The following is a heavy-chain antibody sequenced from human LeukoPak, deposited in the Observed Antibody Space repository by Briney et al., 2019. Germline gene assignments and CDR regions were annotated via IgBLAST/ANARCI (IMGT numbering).Heavy chain of an antibody. CDR1: GGFNTHYY. Sequence: PSETLSLTCSVSGGFNTHYYWSWIRQPPGKGLEWIGYFYHSGSTNYNPSLKSRVTISVDTSKNHFSLKLSSVTAADTAVYYCARDDTISGVAIRYYYYMDVWGKGTTVTVSS. D-gene: IGHD3-3*01. CDR2: FYHSGST. J-gene: IGHJ6*03. CDR3: ARDDTISGVAIRYYYYMDV. V-gene: IGHV4-59*01.